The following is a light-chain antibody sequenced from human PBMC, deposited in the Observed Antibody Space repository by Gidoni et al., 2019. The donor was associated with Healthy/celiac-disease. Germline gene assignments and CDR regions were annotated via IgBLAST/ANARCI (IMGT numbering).Light chain of an antibody. CDR1: SSNIGSNT. CDR2: SNN. CDR3: AAWDDSLNGRGV. V-gene: IGLV1-44*01. J-gene: IGLJ2*01. Sequence: QSVLTQPPSASGTPGQRVTIPCSGSSSNIGSNTVNWYQQLPGTAPQLLIYSNNQRPSGVPDRFSGSKSGTSASLAISGLQSEDEADYYCAAWDDSLNGRGVFGGGTKLTVL.